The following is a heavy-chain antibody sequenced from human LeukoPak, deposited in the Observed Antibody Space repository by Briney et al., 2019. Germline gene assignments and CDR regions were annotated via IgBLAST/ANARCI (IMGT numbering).Heavy chain of an antibody. J-gene: IGHJ5*02. CDR1: GGSSSSSRYY. CDR3: ARHPYQLLWLSWFDP. Sequence: SETLSLICTVSGGSSSSSRYYWGWIRQPPGKGLEWIGSIYYSGSTYYNQSLKSRVTISVDTSKNPFSLKLSSVTAADTAVYYCARHPYQLLWLSWFDPWGQGTLVTVSS. CDR2: IYYSGST. D-gene: IGHD2-2*01. V-gene: IGHV4-39*01.